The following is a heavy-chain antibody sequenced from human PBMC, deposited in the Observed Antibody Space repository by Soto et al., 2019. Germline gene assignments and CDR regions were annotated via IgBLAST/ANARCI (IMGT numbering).Heavy chain of an antibody. V-gene: IGHV5-51*01. Sequence: PGESRKISCKCCGDSFTSYWMGWVRQMPGKGLEWMGIIYPGDSETRYSPSFQGQGTISADKSISTAYLQWSSLKAPDTALYYCAPNRGYDSEVDYYYGMDVWGQGTTVTVSS. CDR3: APNRGYDSEVDYYYGMDV. CDR1: GDSFTSYW. CDR2: IYPGDSET. D-gene: IGHD5-12*01. J-gene: IGHJ6*02.